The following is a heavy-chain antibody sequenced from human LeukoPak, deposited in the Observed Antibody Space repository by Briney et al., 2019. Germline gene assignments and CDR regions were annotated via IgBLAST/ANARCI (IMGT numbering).Heavy chain of an antibody. CDR1: GYTFTSYG. CDR2: ISAYNGNT. J-gene: IGHJ3*02. CDR3: AKLVGATTNDAFDI. Sequence: ASVKVSCKASGYTFTSYGISWVRQAPGQGLEWMGWISAYNGNTNYAQKLQGRVTMTTDTSTSTAYMELRSLRSEDTAVYYCAKLVGATTNDAFDIWGQGTMVTVSS. D-gene: IGHD1-26*01. V-gene: IGHV1-18*01.